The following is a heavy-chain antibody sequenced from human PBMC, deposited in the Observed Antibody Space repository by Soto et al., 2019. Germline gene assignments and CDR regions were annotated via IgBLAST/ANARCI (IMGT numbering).Heavy chain of an antibody. J-gene: IGHJ2*01. Sequence: QVQLQESGPGLVKPSETLSLTCTVSGGSISSYYWSWIRQPPGKGLEWIGYIYYSGSTNYNPSLKSRVTIPVDPSKNQFSLKLSSVTAADTAVYYCARASDYAKPYWYFDLWGRGTLVTVSS. CDR1: GGSISSYY. CDR2: IYYSGST. D-gene: IGHD4-17*01. V-gene: IGHV4-59*01. CDR3: ARASDYAKPYWYFDL.